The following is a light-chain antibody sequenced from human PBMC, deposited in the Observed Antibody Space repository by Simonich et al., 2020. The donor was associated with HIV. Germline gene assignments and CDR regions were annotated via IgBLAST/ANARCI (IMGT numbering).Light chain of an antibody. CDR2: WAS. CDR1: QSVLYSSNNKNY. J-gene: IGKJ1*01. CDR3: QQYYSTPPT. V-gene: IGKV4-1*01. Sequence: DIVMTQSPDSLAVSLGERATINCKSSQSVLYSSNNKNYLAWYQQKPGQPPKLLIYWASTRKSGVPTRFSASGSGTDVTLTISSLQAEDVAVYYCQQYYSTPPTFGQGTKVEIK.